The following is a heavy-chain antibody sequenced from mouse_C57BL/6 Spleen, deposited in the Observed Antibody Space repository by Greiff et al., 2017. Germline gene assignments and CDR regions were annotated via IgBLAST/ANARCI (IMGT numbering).Heavy chain of an antibody. CDR1: GFTFSSYT. V-gene: IGHV5-9*01. CDR3: ASPITTVVAHYYAMDY. D-gene: IGHD1-1*01. Sequence: DVQLVESGGGLVKPGGSLKLSCAASGFTFSSYTMSWVRQTPEKRLEWVATISGGGGNTYYPDSVKGRFTISRDNAKNTLYLQMSSLRSEDTALYYCASPITTVVAHYYAMDYWGQGTSVTVSS. J-gene: IGHJ4*01. CDR2: ISGGGGNT.